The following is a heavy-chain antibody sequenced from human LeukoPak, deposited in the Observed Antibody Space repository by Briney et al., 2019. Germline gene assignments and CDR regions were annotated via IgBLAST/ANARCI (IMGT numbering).Heavy chain of an antibody. V-gene: IGHV3-30-3*01. D-gene: IGHD2-21*02. CDR1: GFTFSYYA. CDR2: ISSDGSDK. CDR3: AREGTARDAFDI. Sequence: GGSLRLSCAASGFTFSYYAMHWVRQAPGKGREWVAFISSDGSDKYYADSMKGRFTISRDNSKNTLYLQMTSLRGEDTAMYYCAREGTARDAFDIWGQGTMVTVSS. J-gene: IGHJ3*02.